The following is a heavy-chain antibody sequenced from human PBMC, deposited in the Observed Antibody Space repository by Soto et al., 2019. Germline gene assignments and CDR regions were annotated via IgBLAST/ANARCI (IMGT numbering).Heavy chain of an antibody. J-gene: IGHJ5*02. CDR2: ISYDGSNK. CDR3: ASDPRIAAAGELWFDP. D-gene: IGHD6-13*01. V-gene: IGHV3-30-3*01. Sequence: SLRLSCAASGFTFSSYAMHWVRQAPGKGLEWVAVISYDGSNKYYADSVKGRFTISRDNSKNTLYLQMNSLRAEDTAVYYCASDPRIAAAGELWFDPWGQGALVTVSS. CDR1: GFTFSSYA.